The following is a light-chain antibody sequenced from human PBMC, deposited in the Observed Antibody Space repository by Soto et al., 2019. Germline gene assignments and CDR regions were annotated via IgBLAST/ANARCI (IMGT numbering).Light chain of an antibody. CDR3: QQSYSTPPT. CDR1: QSISSY. Sequence: IRMTQSPSSLSASVGDRVTITCRASQSISSYLNWYHQKPGKDPKLLIYAESSLQSGVPSRFSGSGSGTEFTLTIRSVQPEDFATYDCQQSYSTPPTLGQGTRLEIK. V-gene: IGKV1-39*01. J-gene: IGKJ5*01. CDR2: AES.